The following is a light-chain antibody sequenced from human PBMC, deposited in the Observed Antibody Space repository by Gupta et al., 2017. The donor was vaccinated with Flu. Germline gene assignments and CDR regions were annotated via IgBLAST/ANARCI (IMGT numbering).Light chain of an antibody. J-gene: IGKJ2*03. CDR2: SAS. V-gene: IGKV3-20*01. CDR3: QQYDNSRDR. Sequence: EIIFTQSPGTLSLSPGERATLSCRASQSINSNYLAWYQQKPGQAPRLLIFSASSRATGIPDRFSGSGSGRDFTLTIYRLEPEDFAMYYCQQYDNSRDRFGQGTKVEIK. CDR1: QSINSNY.